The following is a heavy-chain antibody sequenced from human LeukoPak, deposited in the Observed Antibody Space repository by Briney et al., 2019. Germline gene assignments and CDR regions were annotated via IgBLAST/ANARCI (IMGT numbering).Heavy chain of an antibody. J-gene: IGHJ5*02. CDR2: IYYSGST. V-gene: IGHV4-59*01. CDR1: GGSISSYY. Sequence: SETLSLTCTVSGGSISSYYWSWIRQPPGKGLEWIGYIYYSGSTNYNPSLKSRVTISVDTSKNQFSLKLSSVTAADTAVYYCARGVYYDTSDNWFDPWGQGTLVAVSS. CDR3: ARGVYYDTSDNWFDP. D-gene: IGHD3-22*01.